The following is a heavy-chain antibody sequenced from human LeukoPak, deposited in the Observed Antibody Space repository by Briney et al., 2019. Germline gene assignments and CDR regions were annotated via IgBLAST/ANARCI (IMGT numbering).Heavy chain of an antibody. CDR1: GYTFTGYY. J-gene: IGHJ4*02. CDR3: ARDWGAYCGGACLFDS. Sequence: ASVKVSCKASGYTFTGYYMHWVRQAPGQGLEWMGWINPNSGGTNYAQKFQGWVTMTRDTSISTAYMELSRLRSDDPAVYYCARDWGAYCGGACLFDSWGQGTPVTVSS. CDR2: INPNSGGT. D-gene: IGHD2-21*02. V-gene: IGHV1-2*04.